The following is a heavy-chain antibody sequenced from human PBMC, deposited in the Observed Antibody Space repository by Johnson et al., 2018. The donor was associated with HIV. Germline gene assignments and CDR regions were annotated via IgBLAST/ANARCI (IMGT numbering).Heavy chain of an antibody. CDR1: GFTFSNYG. D-gene: IGHD3-16*01. CDR3: AKMSRGRQDAFDI. Sequence: HVQLVESGGGVVQPGGSLRLSCAASGFTFSNYGMHWVHQAPGKGLEWVEFIRYDGSNKYYGDSVKGRFTISRDNSKNTLYVQMNSLRVEDTAVYYCAKMSRGRQDAFDIWGQGAMVSVSA. CDR2: IRYDGSNK. J-gene: IGHJ3*02. V-gene: IGHV3-30*02.